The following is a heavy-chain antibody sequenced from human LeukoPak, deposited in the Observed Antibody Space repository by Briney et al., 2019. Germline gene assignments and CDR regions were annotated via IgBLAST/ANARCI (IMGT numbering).Heavy chain of an antibody. CDR3: VRGVHYVFDY. D-gene: IGHD4-17*01. Sequence: GGSLRLSCVASGFTFSSYSMNWVRQAPGKGLEWISYITSSSGSLSYADSVKGRFIISRDNAKNSLYLQMNSLRAEDTAIYYCVRGVHYVFDYWGPGTLVTVSS. V-gene: IGHV3-48*01. J-gene: IGHJ4*02. CDR1: GFTFSSYS. CDR2: ITSSSGSL.